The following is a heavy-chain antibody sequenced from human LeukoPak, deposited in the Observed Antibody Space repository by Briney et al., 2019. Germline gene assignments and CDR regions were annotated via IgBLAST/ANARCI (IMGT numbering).Heavy chain of an antibody. CDR2: ISGSGCST. J-gene: IGHJ4*02. Sequence: GGSLRLSCAASGFTFSSYAMSWVRQAPGKGLEWVSAISGSGCSTYYADYVKGRFTISRDNSKNTLYLQMNSLRAEDTAVYYCAKKHHNYDFWSGSTFDYWGQGTLVTVSS. CDR3: AKKHHNYDFWSGSTFDY. D-gene: IGHD3-3*01. V-gene: IGHV3-23*01. CDR1: GFTFSSYA.